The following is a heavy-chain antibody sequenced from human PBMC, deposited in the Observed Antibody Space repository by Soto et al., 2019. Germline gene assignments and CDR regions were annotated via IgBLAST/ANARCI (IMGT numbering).Heavy chain of an antibody. Sequence: GASVKVSCKASGYTFTGYYMHWVRQAPGQGLEWMGWINPNSGGTNYAQKFQGWVTMTRDTSISTAYMELSRLRSDDTAVYYCAREGSIVGAPFDYWGQGTLVTVSS. D-gene: IGHD1-26*01. V-gene: IGHV1-2*04. CDR2: INPNSGGT. J-gene: IGHJ4*02. CDR1: GYTFTGYY. CDR3: AREGSIVGAPFDY.